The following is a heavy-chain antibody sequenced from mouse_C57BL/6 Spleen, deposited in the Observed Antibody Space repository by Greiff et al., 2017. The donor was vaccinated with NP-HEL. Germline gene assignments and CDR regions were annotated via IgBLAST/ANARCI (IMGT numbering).Heavy chain of an antibody. V-gene: IGHV14-3*01. D-gene: IGHD2-4*01. CDR3: ARSDYGRWYFDV. CDR1: GFNIKNTY. Sequence: EVMLVESVAELVRPGASVKLSCTASGFNIKNTYMHWVKQRPEQGLEWIGRIDPANGNTKYAPKFQGKATITADTSSNTAYLQLSSLTSEDTAIYYCARSDYGRWYFDVWGTGTTVTVSS. CDR2: IDPANGNT. J-gene: IGHJ1*03.